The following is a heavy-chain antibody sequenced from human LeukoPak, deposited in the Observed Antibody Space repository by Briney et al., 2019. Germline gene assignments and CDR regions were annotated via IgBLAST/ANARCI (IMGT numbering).Heavy chain of an antibody. Sequence: GASVKVSCKASGGTFSSYAISWVRQAPGQGLEWMGGIIPIFGTANYAQKLQGRVTITADESTSTAYMELSSLRSEDTAVYYCAKEYYDILTGYYYWYFDLWGRGTLVTVSS. D-gene: IGHD3-9*01. J-gene: IGHJ2*01. CDR2: IIPIFGTA. V-gene: IGHV1-69*13. CDR1: GGTFSSYA. CDR3: AKEYYDILTGYYYWYFDL.